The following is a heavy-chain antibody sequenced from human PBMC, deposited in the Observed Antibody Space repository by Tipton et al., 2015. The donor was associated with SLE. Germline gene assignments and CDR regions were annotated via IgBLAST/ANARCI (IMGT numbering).Heavy chain of an antibody. Sequence: TLSLTCTVSGGSISSSSYYWGWIRQPPGKGLEWIGSIYYSGSTYYNPSLKIRVTISVDTSKNHFSLKLSSVTAADTAVYYCARDNFWNRGYYFGGGEDYYYYYMDVWVKGTTVTVSS. CDR3: ARDNFWNRGYYFGGGEDYYYYYMDV. CDR2: IYYSGST. J-gene: IGHJ6*03. V-gene: IGHV4-39*07. CDR1: GGSISSSSYY. D-gene: IGHD3-3*01.